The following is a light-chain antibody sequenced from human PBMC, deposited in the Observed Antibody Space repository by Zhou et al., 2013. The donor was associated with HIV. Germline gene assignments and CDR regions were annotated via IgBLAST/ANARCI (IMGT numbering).Light chain of an antibody. CDR2: DAS. V-gene: IGKV3-11*01. CDR1: QSVGSY. CDR3: QQYGSSPWT. J-gene: IGKJ1*01. Sequence: DIVLTQSPATLSLSPGERATLSCRASQSVGSYLAWYQQKPGQAPRLLIYDASNRATGIPARFSGSGSGTDFTLTISSLEPEDFAVYYCQQYGSSPWTFGQGTKVEIK.